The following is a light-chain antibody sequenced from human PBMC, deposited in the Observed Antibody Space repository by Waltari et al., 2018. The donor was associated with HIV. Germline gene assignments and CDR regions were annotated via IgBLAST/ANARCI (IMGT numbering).Light chain of an antibody. CDR3: FSTDSSGNPL. CDR2: EDN. J-gene: IGLJ2*01. V-gene: IGLV3-10*01. CDR1: VLPKKY. Sequence: SYELPQPPSVSVSPGQTARITCSGDVLPKKYAYWYQQKSGKAPVLVIYEDNKRPSGIPERFSASSSGTMATLTISGAQVEDEADYYCFSTDSSGNPLFGGGTKLTVL.